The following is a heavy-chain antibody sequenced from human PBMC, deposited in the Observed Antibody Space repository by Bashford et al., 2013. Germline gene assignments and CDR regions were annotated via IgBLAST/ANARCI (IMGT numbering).Heavy chain of an antibody. CDR1: GYTFTDYY. CDR2: MYPKTGNT. CDR3: ARELITDPPGIYGMDV. V-gene: IGHV1-18*04. D-gene: IGHD2-8*01. Sequence: VASVKVSCKASGYTFTDYYLHWLRQAPGQGLEWMGWMYPKTGNTNYAQKLQGRVTMTTDTSTSTTHMELRSLRSDDTAVYYCARELITDPPGIYGMDVWGQGTTVTVSS. J-gene: IGHJ6*02.